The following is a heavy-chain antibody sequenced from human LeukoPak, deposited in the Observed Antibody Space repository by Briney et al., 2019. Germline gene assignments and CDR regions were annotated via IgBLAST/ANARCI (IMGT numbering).Heavy chain of an antibody. V-gene: IGHV3-30*04. CDR3: GRIQAPEQKN. Sequence: PGGSRRLSCAASGFTFSSSAMHWVRQAPGKGLEWVAVISYDGSNKYYADSVKGRFPSPKANSKTPLNLKMTGLKPEETPGFYCGRIQAPEQKNGGQEPLFTASS. D-gene: IGHD1/OR15-1a*01. CDR1: GFTFSSSA. CDR2: ISYDGSNK. J-gene: IGHJ4*02.